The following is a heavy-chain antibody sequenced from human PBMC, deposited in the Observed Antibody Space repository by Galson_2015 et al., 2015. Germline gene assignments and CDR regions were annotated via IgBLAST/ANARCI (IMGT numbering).Heavy chain of an antibody. J-gene: IGHJ4*02. Sequence: SVKVSCKASGYTFNTHAMHWVRQAPGQRLEWMGWINGGNGNTKYSQKFQGRVTMTGHTSASTVYMELSGLRPEDTAVYYCARSPDAEVTWKNEDYFDYWGQGTLVTVSS. V-gene: IGHV1-3*01. CDR1: GYTFNTHA. CDR3: ARSPDAEVTWKNEDYFDY. CDR2: INGGNGNT. D-gene: IGHD4-11*01.